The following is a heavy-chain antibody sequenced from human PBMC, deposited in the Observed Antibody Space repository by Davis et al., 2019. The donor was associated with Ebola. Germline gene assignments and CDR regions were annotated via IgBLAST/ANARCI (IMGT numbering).Heavy chain of an antibody. CDR3: ANNGRGSYIHPGMDV. Sequence: PGGSLRLSCAASGFTFSSYAMSWVRQAPGKGLEWVSAISGSGGSTYYADSVKGRFTISRDNSKNTLYLQMNSLRAEDTAVYYCANNGRGSYIHPGMDVWGQGTTVTVSS. J-gene: IGHJ6*02. CDR1: GFTFSSYA. CDR2: ISGSGGST. V-gene: IGHV3-23*01. D-gene: IGHD1-26*01.